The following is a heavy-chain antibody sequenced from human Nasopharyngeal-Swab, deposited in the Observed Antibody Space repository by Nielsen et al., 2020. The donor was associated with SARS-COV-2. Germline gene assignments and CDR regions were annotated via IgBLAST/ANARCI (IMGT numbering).Heavy chain of an antibody. CDR2: ISGSGGST. CDR3: AIRGRSMGVTAFDI. V-gene: IGHV3-23*01. CDR1: GFTFSSYA. J-gene: IGHJ3*02. Sequence: GGSLRLSCAASGFTFSSYAMSWVRQAPGQGLEWVSAISGSGGSTYYADSVKGRFTISRDNSKNTLYLQMNGLRAEDTAVYYCAIRGRSMGVTAFDIWGQGTMVTVSS. D-gene: IGHD2/OR15-2a*01.